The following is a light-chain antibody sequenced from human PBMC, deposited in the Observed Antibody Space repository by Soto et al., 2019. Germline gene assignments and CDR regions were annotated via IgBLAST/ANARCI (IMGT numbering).Light chain of an antibody. Sequence: DIQMTQSPSSLSASVGDRVTITCQASHDIRNSLNWYQQKPGEAPKLLNNASSKLERGVSSRFSGSGSGTYFTLTITTLHPEDVATYYCQQFDNDPLVSFGGGTQVEIK. CDR1: HDIRNS. V-gene: IGKV1-33*01. CDR2: ASS. J-gene: IGKJ4*01. CDR3: QQFDNDPLVS.